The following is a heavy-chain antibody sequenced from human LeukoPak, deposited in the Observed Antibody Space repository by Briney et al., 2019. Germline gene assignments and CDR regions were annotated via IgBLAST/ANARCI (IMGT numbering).Heavy chain of an antibody. CDR3: ARRPITMVRGVPGWFDP. V-gene: IGHV5-51*01. Sequence: GESLKISCKGSGYSFTSYWIGWVRQMPGKGLEWMGIIYPRDSDTRYSPSFQGQVTISADKSISTAYLQWSSLKASDTAMYYGARRPITMVRGVPGWFDPWGQGTLVTVSS. D-gene: IGHD3-10*01. J-gene: IGHJ5*02. CDR1: GYSFTSYW. CDR2: IYPRDSDT.